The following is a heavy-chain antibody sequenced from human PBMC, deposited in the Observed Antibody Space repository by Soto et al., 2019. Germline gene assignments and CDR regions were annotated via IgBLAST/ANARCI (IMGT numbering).Heavy chain of an antibody. CDR1: GFTFSDYG. CDR2: IKQDGNEK. CDR3: ASDNRDVFDI. J-gene: IGHJ3*02. Sequence: GGSLRLSCAASGFTFSDYGMSWVRQAPGKGLEWVANIKQDGNEKSYVDSVKGRFTISRDNAKTSMYLQMNSLRAEDTAVYYCASDNRDVFDICGQGSLVP. V-gene: IGHV3-7*01.